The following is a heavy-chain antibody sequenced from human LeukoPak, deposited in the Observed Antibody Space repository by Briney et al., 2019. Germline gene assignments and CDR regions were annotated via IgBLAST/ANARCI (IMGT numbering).Heavy chain of an antibody. CDR2: IWNDGSDE. Sequence: GRSLRLSCAASAFIFNKYAMHWVRQTPGEGLEWVAAIWNDGSDENYADSVKGRFTISSDNSKNTPYLQMNSLRAEDTAVYYCAFEIGRRQGAFDIWGQGTMIIVSS. J-gene: IGHJ3*02. V-gene: IGHV3-33*01. CDR1: AFIFNKYA. CDR3: AFEIGRRQGAFDI. D-gene: IGHD1-26*01.